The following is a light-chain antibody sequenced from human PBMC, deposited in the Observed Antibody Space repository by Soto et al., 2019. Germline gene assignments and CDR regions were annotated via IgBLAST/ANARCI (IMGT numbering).Light chain of an antibody. CDR3: KQRSNWL. CDR1: QSISSSY. CDR2: DAS. Sequence: IVLTQSPGTLSLSPGERATLSCRASQSISSSYLAWYQQKPGQAPRLPIYDASNRATGIPARFSGSGSGTDFTLTISSLEPEDFAVYYCKQRSNWLLGQGTRLEIK. V-gene: IGKV3D-20*02. J-gene: IGKJ5*01.